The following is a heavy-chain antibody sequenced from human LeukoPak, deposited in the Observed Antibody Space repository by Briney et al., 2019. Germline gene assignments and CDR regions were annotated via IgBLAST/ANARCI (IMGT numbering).Heavy chain of an antibody. V-gene: IGHV3-23*01. Sequence: GGSLRLSCAVSGITLSNYGMSWVRQAPGKGLEWVAGLSGSGGGTNYADSVPGRFTISRDNPKNTLYLQMNSLRAEDTAVYFCAKRGVVIRVFLVGFHKEAYYFHSWGQGALVTVSS. CDR1: GITLSNYG. J-gene: IGHJ4*02. CDR3: AKRGVVIRVFLVGFHKEAYYFHS. CDR2: LSGSGGGT. D-gene: IGHD3-10*01.